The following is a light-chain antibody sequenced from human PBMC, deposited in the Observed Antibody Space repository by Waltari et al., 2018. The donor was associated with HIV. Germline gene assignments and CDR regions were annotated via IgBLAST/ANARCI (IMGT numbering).Light chain of an antibody. CDR1: SSDVGGYNY. J-gene: IGLJ3*02. CDR3: SSYTSNTTWV. Sequence: QSALTQPASVSGSPGQSITISCTGTSSDVGGYNYVSWYQQHPGKVPKVMIDEVSKRPSGVSNRFSASKSGNTASLTISGLQAEDEADYYCSSYTSNTTWVFGGGTKLTVL. CDR2: EVS. V-gene: IGLV2-14*01.